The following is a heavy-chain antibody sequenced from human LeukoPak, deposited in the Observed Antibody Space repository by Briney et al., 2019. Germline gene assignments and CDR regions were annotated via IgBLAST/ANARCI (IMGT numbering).Heavy chain of an antibody. D-gene: IGHD1-14*01. CDR2: VYTSGST. CDR3: ARHSYSGTTYHYYYMDV. V-gene: IGHV4-4*09. CDR1: GDSISSYY. Sequence: SETLSLTCTVSGDSISSYYWSWIRQPPGKGLEWIGDVYTSGSTNYNPSLKSRVTFSVDTSENQFSLKLTSVTAADMAVYYCARHSYSGTTYHYYYMDVWGRGTTVIVSS. J-gene: IGHJ6*03.